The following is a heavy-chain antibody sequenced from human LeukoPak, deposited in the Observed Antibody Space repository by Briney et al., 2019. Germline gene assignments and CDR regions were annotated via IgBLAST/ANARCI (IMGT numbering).Heavy chain of an antibody. CDR1: GYTFTSYG. V-gene: IGHV1-18*01. J-gene: IGHJ3*02. CDR3: AREPTTFWNYGSFDI. Sequence: GGSVKVSCKASGYTFTSYGVSWVRQAPGQGLEWMGWISTYNGDTDYAQKLQGRLTMTTDTSTSTAYMELRSLRSDDTAVYYCAREPTTFWNYGSFDIWGQGTMVTVSS. CDR2: ISTYNGDT. D-gene: IGHD1-7*01.